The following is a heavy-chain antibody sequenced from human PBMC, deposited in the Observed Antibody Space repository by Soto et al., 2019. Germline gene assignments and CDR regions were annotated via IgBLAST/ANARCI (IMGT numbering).Heavy chain of an antibody. Sequence: QVQLQESGPGLVKPSQTLSLTCTVYGGSISRGGYYWDWIRQHPGKGLEWIGYIYYSGTTYYNPSLKSRVTISVDTSKNQFSLKLSSVTAADTAVYYCAASCLACGGFNYYGMDVWGQGTTVTVSS. CDR2: IYYSGTT. D-gene: IGHD2-21*01. CDR3: AASCLACGGFNYYGMDV. V-gene: IGHV4-31*03. CDR1: GGSISRGGYY. J-gene: IGHJ6*02.